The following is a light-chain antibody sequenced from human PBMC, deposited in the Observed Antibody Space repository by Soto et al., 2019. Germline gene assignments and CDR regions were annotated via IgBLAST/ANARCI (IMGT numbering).Light chain of an antibody. CDR1: ALPKKY. V-gene: IGLV3-16*01. CDR2: KDS. Sequence: SYELTQPPSVSVSLGQMARITCSGEALPKKYAYWYQQKPGQFPVLVIYKDSERPSGIPERFSGSSSGTIVTLTISGVQAEDEADYYCLSADGRVFGGGTKLTVL. J-gene: IGLJ2*01. CDR3: LSADGRV.